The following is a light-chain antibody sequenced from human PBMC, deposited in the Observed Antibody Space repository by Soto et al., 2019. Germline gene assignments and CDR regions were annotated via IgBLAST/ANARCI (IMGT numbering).Light chain of an antibody. V-gene: IGKV3-15*01. CDR3: QQYNNWPPVT. CDR2: GAS. CDR1: QSVSSN. J-gene: IGKJ4*01. Sequence: EIVMTQSPATLSVSPGERATLSCRASQSVSSNLAWYQQKPGQAPRLLIHGASTRATGVPARFSGSGSGTEFTLTISSLQSEDFAVYYCQQYNNWPPVTFGGGTKVEIK.